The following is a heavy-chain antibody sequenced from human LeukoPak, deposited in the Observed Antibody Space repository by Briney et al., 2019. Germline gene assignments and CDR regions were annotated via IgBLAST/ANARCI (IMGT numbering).Heavy chain of an antibody. D-gene: IGHD6-6*01. CDR1: GFMFNSYV. CDR2: INGGGGNT. Sequence: GGSLRLSCAASGFMFNSYVMSWVRQAPGKGLEWVSAINGGGGNTYYADSVKGRFTISRDNSKNMVYLQMNSLRAEDTAVYYCARVYSSSSGKNAFDFWGQGTLVTVSS. J-gene: IGHJ3*01. CDR3: ARVYSSSSGKNAFDF. V-gene: IGHV3-23*01.